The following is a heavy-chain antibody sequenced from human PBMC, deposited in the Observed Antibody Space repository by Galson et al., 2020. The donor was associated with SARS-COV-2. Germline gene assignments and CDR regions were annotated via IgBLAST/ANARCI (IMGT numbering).Heavy chain of an antibody. J-gene: IGHJ6*03. CDR1: GFTFNSYS. Sequence: GESLKISCAASGFTFNSYSMNWVRQAPGKGLEWVSSISSSSSYIYYPHSVQGRFTISRDNAKNSLYLQMNSLRAEDTAVDYCAGEGGYFSGGGCYGMFYYYYMDVWGKGTTVTISS. D-gene: IGHD2-15*01. CDR3: AGEGGYFSGGGCYGMFYYYYMDV. V-gene: IGHV3-21*01. CDR2: ISSSSSYI.